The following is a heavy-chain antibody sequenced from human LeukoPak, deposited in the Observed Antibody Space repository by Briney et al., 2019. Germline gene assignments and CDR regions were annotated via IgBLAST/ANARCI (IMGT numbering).Heavy chain of an antibody. D-gene: IGHD3-3*01. V-gene: IGHV1-8*01. Sequence: ASVKVSCKASGYTFTSYDINWVRQATGQGLEWMGWMNHNSGNTGYAQKFQGRVTMTRNTSISTAYMELSSLRSEDTAVYYCARTQVVTIFGVVIYYYYYMDVWGKGTTVTVSS. J-gene: IGHJ6*03. CDR2: MNHNSGNT. CDR3: ARTQVVTIFGVVIYYYYYMDV. CDR1: GYTFTSYD.